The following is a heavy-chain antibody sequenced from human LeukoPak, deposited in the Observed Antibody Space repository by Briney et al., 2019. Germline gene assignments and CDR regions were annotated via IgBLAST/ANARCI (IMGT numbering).Heavy chain of an antibody. CDR2: INHSGST. CDR1: GGSFSGYY. J-gene: IGHJ4*02. D-gene: IGHD1-26*01. CDR3: ARERGESGSLTGGPDY. Sequence: SETLSLTCAVYGGSFSGYYWSWIRQPPGKGLEWIGEINHSGSTNYNPSLKSRVTISVDRSKNQFSLKLSSVTAADTAVYYCARERGESGSLTGGPDYWGQGTLVTVSS. V-gene: IGHV4-34*01.